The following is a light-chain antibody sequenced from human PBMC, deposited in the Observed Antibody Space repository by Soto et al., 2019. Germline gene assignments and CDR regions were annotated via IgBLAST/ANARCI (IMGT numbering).Light chain of an antibody. V-gene: IGKV1-5*03. CDR1: QTISSW. CDR2: KAS. J-gene: IGKJ1*01. CDR3: QHYNSYSEA. Sequence: DIQMTHSPSTLSGSLGDSFTKSSRASQTISSWLAWYQQKPGKAPKLLIYKASTLKSGVPSRFSGSGSGTEFTLTISSLQPDDFATYYCQHYNSYSEAFGQGTKVDIK.